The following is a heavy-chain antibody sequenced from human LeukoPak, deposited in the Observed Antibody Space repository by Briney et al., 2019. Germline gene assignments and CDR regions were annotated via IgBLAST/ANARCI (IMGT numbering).Heavy chain of an antibody. Sequence: PSQTLSLTCTVSGGSNSSGDYYWSWIRQPPGKGLEWIGYIYYSGSTYYNPSLKSRVTISVDTSKNQFSLKLSSVTAADTAVYYCARVAGDSGYDTDYWGQGTLVTVSS. D-gene: IGHD5-12*01. CDR2: IYYSGST. CDR3: ARVAGDSGYDTDY. CDR1: GGSNSSGDYY. V-gene: IGHV4-30-4*01. J-gene: IGHJ4*02.